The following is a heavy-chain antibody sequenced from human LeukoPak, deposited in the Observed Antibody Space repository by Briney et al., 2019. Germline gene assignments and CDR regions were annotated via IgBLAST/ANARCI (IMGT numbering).Heavy chain of an antibody. D-gene: IGHD5-24*01. CDR1: GFTFSSYG. V-gene: IGHV3-30*02. J-gene: IGHJ4*02. CDR3: AKNRGWLQPFDY. Sequence: GGSLRLSCAASGFTFSSYGMHWVRQAPGKGLEWVAFIRYDGSNKYYADSVKGRFTISRDNSKNTLYLQMNSLRAEDTALYYSAKNRGWLQPFDYWGQGTLVTVSS. CDR2: IRYDGSNK.